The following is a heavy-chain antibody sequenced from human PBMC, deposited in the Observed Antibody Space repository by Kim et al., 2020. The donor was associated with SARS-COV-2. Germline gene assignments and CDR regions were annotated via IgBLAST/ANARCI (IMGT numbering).Heavy chain of an antibody. Sequence: YAQKYQGSVPLTRDTSINTAYMDLSSLPSEDTAIYYCARRSPGSGYTFDYWGQGTLVTVSS. D-gene: IGHD3-22*01. J-gene: IGHJ4*02. CDR3: ARRSPGSGYTFDY. V-gene: IGHV1-8*01.